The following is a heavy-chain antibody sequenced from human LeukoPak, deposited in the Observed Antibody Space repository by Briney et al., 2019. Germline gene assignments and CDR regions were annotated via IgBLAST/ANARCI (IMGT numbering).Heavy chain of an antibody. CDR2: IYYTGST. J-gene: IGHJ4*02. CDR1: GGSFSAYY. CDR3: ATIAGSSSY. V-gene: IGHV4-59*08. D-gene: IGHD6-6*01. Sequence: SETLSLTCTVSGGSFSAYYWTWFRQPPGKELEWIGYIYYTGSTNCNPSLKSRVTISVDTSNYQFSLKQSSVTAADTAVYYCATIAGSSSYWGQGTLVTVSS.